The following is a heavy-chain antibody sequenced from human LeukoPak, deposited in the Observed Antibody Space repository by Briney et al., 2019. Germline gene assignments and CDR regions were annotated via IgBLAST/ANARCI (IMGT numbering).Heavy chain of an antibody. D-gene: IGHD3/OR15-3a*01. CDR1: GGSISTYY. V-gene: IGHV4-59*08. J-gene: IGHJ4*02. CDR3: ARLGPTVRTYHFDY. Sequence: PSETLSLTCTVSGGSISTYYWSWIRQPPGKGLEWIGYIYYSGSTSYNPSLKSRVTISVDTSKNQFSLKVSSVTAADTAVYYCARLGPTVRTYHFDYWGQGALVTVSS. CDR2: IYYSGST.